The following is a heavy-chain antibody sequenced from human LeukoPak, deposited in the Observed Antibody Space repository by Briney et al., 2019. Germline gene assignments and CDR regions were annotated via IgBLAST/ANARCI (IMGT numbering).Heavy chain of an antibody. CDR1: GFTFSSYA. CDR2: ISSNGGST. J-gene: IGHJ4*02. V-gene: IGHV3-64*01. D-gene: IGHD2-2*01. Sequence: GGSLXLSCAASGFTFSSYAMHWVRQAPGKGLEYVSAISSNGGSTYYANSVKGRFTISRDNSKNTLYLQMGSLRAEDMAVYYCAREHPVVPAALYYWGQGTLVTVSS. CDR3: AREHPVVPAALYY.